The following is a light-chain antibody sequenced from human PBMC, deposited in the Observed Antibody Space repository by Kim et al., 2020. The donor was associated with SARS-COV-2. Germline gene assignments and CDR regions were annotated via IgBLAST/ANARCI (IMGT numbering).Light chain of an antibody. Sequence: EPPGKSASRTSAGNEVSDKYGCWQQQRRGQSLVLVIYQYSKRPAGIPERFSGSNSGSTATLTISGTQAMDEADYYCQAWDSSTVVFGGGTQLTVL. J-gene: IGLJ2*01. CDR2: QYS. CDR1: EVSDKY. CDR3: QAWDSSTVV. V-gene: IGLV3-1*01.